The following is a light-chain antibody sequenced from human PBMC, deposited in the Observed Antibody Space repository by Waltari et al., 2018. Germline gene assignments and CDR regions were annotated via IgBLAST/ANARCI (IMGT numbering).Light chain of an antibody. Sequence: QSVLTQPPSASGAPGQEVSISCSGGSTPLPHYVIWYQQFPGTAPKLIVYKDYERPSGVPDRFSASKSGTSAPLAISGLRSDDEADYYCATWDDSLNGWVFGGGTKLTVL. V-gene: IGLV1-47*01. J-gene: IGLJ3*02. CDR2: KDY. CDR3: ATWDDSLNGWV. CDR1: STPLPHY.